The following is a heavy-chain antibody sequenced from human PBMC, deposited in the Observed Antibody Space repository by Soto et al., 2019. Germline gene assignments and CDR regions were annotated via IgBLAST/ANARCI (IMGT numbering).Heavy chain of an antibody. V-gene: IGHV1-24*01. CDR3: AKAVGATTDYYYGMDV. CDR1: GYTLTELS. D-gene: IGHD1-26*01. CDR2: FDPEDGET. Sequence: ASVKVSCKVSGYTLTELSMHWVRQAPGKGLEWMGGFDPEDGETIYAQKFQGRVTMTEDTSTDTAYMELSSLRSEDTAVYYCAKAVGATTDYYYGMDVWGQGTTVTVSS. J-gene: IGHJ6*02.